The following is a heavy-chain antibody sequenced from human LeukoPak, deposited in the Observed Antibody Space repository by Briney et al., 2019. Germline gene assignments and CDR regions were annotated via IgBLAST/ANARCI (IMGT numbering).Heavy chain of an antibody. CDR3: TRPVDSSGYHDY. Sequence: SGGSLRLSCAASGFTFSGSAMHWVRQASGKGLEWVGRIRSKANSYATAYAASVKGRFTISRDDSKNTAYLQMNSLKTEDTAVYYCTRPVDSSGYHDYWGQGTLVTVSS. V-gene: IGHV3-73*01. D-gene: IGHD3-22*01. CDR1: GFTFSGSA. CDR2: IRSKANSYAT. J-gene: IGHJ4*02.